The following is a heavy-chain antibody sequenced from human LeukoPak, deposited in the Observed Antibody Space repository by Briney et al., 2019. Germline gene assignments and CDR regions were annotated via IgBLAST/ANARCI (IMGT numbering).Heavy chain of an antibody. Sequence: SETLSLTCTGSGGSISSYYWSWIRQPAGKGLEWIGRIYSSGSINYNPSLKSRVTMSVDTSKHQFSLKLTSVTAADTAVYYCARAPVIMVRGVVMPNNKGEIAYYFDFWGQGTLVTVSS. CDR1: GGSISSYY. D-gene: IGHD3-10*01. CDR3: ARAPVIMVRGVVMPNNKGEIAYYFDF. J-gene: IGHJ4*02. V-gene: IGHV4-4*07. CDR2: IYSSGSI.